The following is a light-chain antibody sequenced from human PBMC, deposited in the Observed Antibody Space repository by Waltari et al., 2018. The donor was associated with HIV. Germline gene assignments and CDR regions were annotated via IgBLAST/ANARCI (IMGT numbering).Light chain of an antibody. J-gene: IGKJ3*01. CDR3: QQTYSTPLT. CDR1: QNIDVY. CDR2: GAS. Sequence: DIQMTQSPSSLSASVGDRVTITCRASQNIDVYLNWYQQRPGEAPNLLIYGASSLQTGVPSRFSGSGSGADFTLTISSLQPEDFATYYCQQTYSTPLTFGPGTKVDIK. V-gene: IGKV1-39*01.